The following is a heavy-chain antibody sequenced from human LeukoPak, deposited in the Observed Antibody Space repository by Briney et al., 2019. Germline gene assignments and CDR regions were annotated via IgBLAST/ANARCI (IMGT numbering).Heavy chain of an antibody. D-gene: IGHD6-19*01. J-gene: IGHJ4*02. V-gene: IGHV3-7*01. CDR2: IKQDGSET. CDR1: GFTFSSYC. Sequence: GGSLRLSCAASGFTFSSYCMSWVRQAPGKGLEWVANIKQDGSETYYVDSVKGRFTISRDNAKNSLYLQMNSLRAGDTAVYYCAGGIAVAGKDWGQGTLVTVSS. CDR3: AGGIAVAGKD.